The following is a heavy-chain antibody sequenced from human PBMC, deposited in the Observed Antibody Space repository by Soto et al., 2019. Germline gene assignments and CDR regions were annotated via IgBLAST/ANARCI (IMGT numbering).Heavy chain of an antibody. CDR2: ISGNGGST. CDR1: GFTFSNYA. V-gene: IGHV3-23*01. Sequence: EVQLLESGGGLVQPGGSLRLSCAASGFTFSNYAVTWVRQAPGKGLEWVSTISGNGGSTYYADSVKGRFTISRDNSKNTRYLQMNSLRAEDTAVYYCAKDQGSSWYEIDYWGQGTLVTVSS. D-gene: IGHD6-13*01. J-gene: IGHJ4*02. CDR3: AKDQGSSWYEIDY.